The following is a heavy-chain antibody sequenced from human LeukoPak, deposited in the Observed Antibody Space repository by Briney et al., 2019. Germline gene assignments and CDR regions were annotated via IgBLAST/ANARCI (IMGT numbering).Heavy chain of an antibody. V-gene: IGHV4-38-2*01. Sequence: SETLSLTCAVSSYSISSGYYWDWIRQPPGKGLEWIGTIFYSGRAYYNPSLKSRVTMSVDTSKNHFSLKLTSVTAADTSVYFCARGRGGRTGYASGAFDFWGQGTLVTVSS. J-gene: IGHJ4*02. CDR2: IFYSGRA. CDR1: SYSISSGYY. D-gene: IGHD5-12*01. CDR3: ARGRGGRTGYASGAFDF.